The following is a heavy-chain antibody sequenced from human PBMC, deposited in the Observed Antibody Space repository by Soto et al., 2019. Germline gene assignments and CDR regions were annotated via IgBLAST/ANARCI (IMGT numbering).Heavy chain of an antibody. CDR2: ISAYNGNT. V-gene: IGHV1-18*01. J-gene: IGHJ3*02. CDR3: AREYCSSGSCYSFRGAFDI. Sequence: ASVKVSCKASGYTFTNYGISWVRQAPGQGLEWMGWISAYNGNTNYAQKLQDRVTMTTDTSTSTASMELRSLRYDDTAVYYCAREYCSSGSCYSFRGAFDIWGQGTMVNVSS. CDR1: GYTFTNYG. D-gene: IGHD2-2*01.